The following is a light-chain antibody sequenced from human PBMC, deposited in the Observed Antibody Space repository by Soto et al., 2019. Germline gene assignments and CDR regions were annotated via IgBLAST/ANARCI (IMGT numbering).Light chain of an antibody. V-gene: IGKV1-33*01. CDR1: QDINIY. Sequence: DIQMTHSASSLSASVGDRVTITCQANQDINIYLNWYLHKPGKAPKLLIYDASKSQTGARSRFSGKGSVTDFSLTVNSLQAEDIRTYYCQSVAFGGGTKVEVK. CDR3: QSVA. CDR2: DAS. J-gene: IGKJ4*01.